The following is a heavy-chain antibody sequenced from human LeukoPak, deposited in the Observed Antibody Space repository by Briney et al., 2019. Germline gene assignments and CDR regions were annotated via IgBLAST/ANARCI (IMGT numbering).Heavy chain of an antibody. V-gene: IGHV3-33*01. CDR1: GFTFSSYG. J-gene: IGHJ4*02. CDR2: ISFDGSNT. CDR3: ARDLNARKDGLHFGADC. D-gene: IGHD3-10*01. Sequence: PGGSLRLSCAASGFTFSSYGMHWVRQAPGKGLEWVSIISFDGSNTYYGDSVRGRFTISRDNSKNTVDLQMDSLRVEDTAVYYCARDLNARKDGLHFGADCWCQGSLVTVSS.